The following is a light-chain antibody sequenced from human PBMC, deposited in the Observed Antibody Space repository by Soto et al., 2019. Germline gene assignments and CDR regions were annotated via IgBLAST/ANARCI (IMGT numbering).Light chain of an antibody. CDR1: QSISSSF. J-gene: IGKJ3*01. CDR3: QQYVTSPFT. Sequence: EVVLTQSPGTLSLSPGERATLSCRASQSISSSFLAWYQQRPGQSPRLLIYGASSRATGIPDRFSGSGSGIDFTLTISRLVPEYFAVYYCQQYVTSPFTFVPSTRVYIK. CDR2: GAS. V-gene: IGKV3-20*01.